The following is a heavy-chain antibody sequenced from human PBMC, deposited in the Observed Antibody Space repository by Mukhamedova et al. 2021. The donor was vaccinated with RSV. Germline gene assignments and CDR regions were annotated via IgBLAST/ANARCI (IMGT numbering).Heavy chain of an antibody. D-gene: IGHD2-2*01. J-gene: IGHJ3*02. Sequence: QAPGKGLEWVGRTRDRRKGDTTEYAASVKGRFTISRDDSKNSLILQMNSLKTEDTAVYYCARAYFSSRTCSYPAFAIWGQGTMVT. CDR3: ARAYFSSRTCSYPAFAI. CDR2: TRDRRKGDTT. V-gene: IGHV3-72*01.